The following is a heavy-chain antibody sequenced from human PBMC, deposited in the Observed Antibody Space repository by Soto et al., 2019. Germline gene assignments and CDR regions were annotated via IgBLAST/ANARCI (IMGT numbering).Heavy chain of an antibody. CDR3: ARNRRETGDFDY. J-gene: IGHJ4*02. CDR1: GYTFTSYD. Sequence: QVQLVQSGAEVKKPGASVKVSCKASGYTFTSYDINWMRQATGQGLEWLGWMNPNGGNTGYAQKFQGRVTMTRSNSMSTAYMELSSLTSEDTAVYYCARNRRETGDFDYWGQGPLVTVSS. CDR2: MNPNGGNT. D-gene: IGHD7-27*01. V-gene: IGHV1-8*01.